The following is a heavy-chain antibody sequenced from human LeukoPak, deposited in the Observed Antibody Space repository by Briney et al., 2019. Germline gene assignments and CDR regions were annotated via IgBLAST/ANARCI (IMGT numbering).Heavy chain of an antibody. CDR2: INWNGGST. D-gene: IGHD6-19*01. J-gene: IGHJ3*02. Sequence: GGSLRLSCAASGFTFDDYGMSWVRQVPGKGLEWVSGINWNGGSTGYADSVKGRFTISRDNAMNSLYLQMNSLRAEDTALYYCARVGSGWSGGAFDIWGQGTMVTVSS. CDR3: ARVGSGWSGGAFDI. V-gene: IGHV3-20*04. CDR1: GFTFDDYG.